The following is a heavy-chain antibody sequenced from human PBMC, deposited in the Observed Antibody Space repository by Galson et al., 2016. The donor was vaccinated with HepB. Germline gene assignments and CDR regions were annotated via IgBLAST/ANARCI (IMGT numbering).Heavy chain of an antibody. D-gene: IGHD2/OR15-2a*01. V-gene: IGHV4-31*03. CDR2: IYFSGST. J-gene: IGHJ4*02. CDR3: ARLTFYNYSDY. Sequence: TLSLTCTVSSAFISSGGYYWSWIRQHPGKGLEWIGHIYFSGSTTYNASLKSRLTISVDTSKNQFSLKLNSVTAADTAVYYCARLTFYNYSDYWGQGTLVTASS. CDR1: SAFISSGGYY.